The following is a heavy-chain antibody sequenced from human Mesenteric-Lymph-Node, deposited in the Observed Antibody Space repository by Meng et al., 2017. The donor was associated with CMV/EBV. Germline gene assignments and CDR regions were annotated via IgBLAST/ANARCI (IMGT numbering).Heavy chain of an antibody. Sequence: ASVKVSCKASGYTFTGYYMHWVRQAPGQGLEWMGWINPNSGGTNYAQKFQGRVTMTRDTPISTVYMELSGLRDDDTAVYYCARAAYCGGDCYLYFDYWGQGTLVTVSS. CDR3: ARAAYCGGDCYLYFDY. CDR2: INPNSGGT. D-gene: IGHD2-21*01. V-gene: IGHV1-2*02. CDR1: GYTFTGYY. J-gene: IGHJ4*02.